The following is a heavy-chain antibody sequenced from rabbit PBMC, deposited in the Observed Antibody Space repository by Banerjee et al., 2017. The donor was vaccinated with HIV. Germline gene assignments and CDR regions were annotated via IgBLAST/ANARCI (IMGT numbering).Heavy chain of an antibody. V-gene: IGHV1S45*01. J-gene: IGHJ4*01. D-gene: IGHD7-1*01. CDR3: ARNPGRYPDNL. CDR2: CWTSSGST. Sequence: QEQLVESGGGLVQPEGSLTLTCTASGFTLSSSYWMCWVRQAPGKGLELIACCWTSSGSTYYASWAKGRFTISKTSSTTVTLQMTSLTAADTATYFCARNPGRYPDNLWGQGTLVTVS. CDR1: GFTLSSSYW.